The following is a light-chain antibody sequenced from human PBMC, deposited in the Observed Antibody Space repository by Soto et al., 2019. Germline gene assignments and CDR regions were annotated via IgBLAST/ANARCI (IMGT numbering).Light chain of an antibody. J-gene: IGLJ1*01. CDR1: KLGDKY. V-gene: IGLV3-1*01. CDR3: QACDSSTAV. CDR2: QDT. Sequence: SYELTQPPSVSVSPGQTASITCSGDKLGDKYASWYQQKPAQSPVLVIYQDTKRPSGIPERFSGSNSGNTATLTISETQAMDEADYYCQACDSSTAVFGSGTKLTVL.